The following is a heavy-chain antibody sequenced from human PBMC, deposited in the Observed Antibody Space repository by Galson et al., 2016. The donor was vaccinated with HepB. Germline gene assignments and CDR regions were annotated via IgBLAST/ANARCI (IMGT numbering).Heavy chain of an antibody. CDR1: GFTFSSYA. V-gene: IGHV3-64*01. CDR3: ARSFTLDCISTTCYGNYYGMDV. D-gene: IGHD2-2*01. Sequence: SLRLSCAASGFTFSSYAMHWVRQAPGKGLECVSAISSNGGSTYYANSVKGRFTISRDNSKNTLYLQMGSLRAEDMAVYYCARSFTLDCISTTCYGNYYGMDVWGQGTTVTVSS. J-gene: IGHJ6*02. CDR2: ISSNGGST.